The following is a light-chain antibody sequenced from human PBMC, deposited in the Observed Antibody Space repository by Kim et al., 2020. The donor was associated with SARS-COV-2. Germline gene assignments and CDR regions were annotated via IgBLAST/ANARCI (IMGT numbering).Light chain of an antibody. CDR2: YDS. V-gene: IGLV3-21*04. J-gene: IGLJ3*02. CDR1: NIGSKS. Sequence: SYELTQPPSVSVAPGKTARITCGGNNIGSKSVHWYQQKPGQPPVLVIYYDSDRPSGIPERFSGSNSGNTATLTISRVEAGDEADYYCQVWDSSSDLNWVFGGGTQLTVL. CDR3: QVWDSSSDLNWV.